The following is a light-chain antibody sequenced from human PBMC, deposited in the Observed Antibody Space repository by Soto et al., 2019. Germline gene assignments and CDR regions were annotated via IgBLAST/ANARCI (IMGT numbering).Light chain of an antibody. CDR1: QSVSNNY. V-gene: IGKV3-20*01. CDR3: QQYGSSPPYT. CDR2: GST. J-gene: IGKJ2*01. Sequence: EVVLTQSPGTLSLSPGERASISCRASQSVSNNYLAWYQQKPGQSPTLLIFGSTDRATGIPDRFSGSGSGTDFTLTISRLEPEDFAVYYCQQYGSSPPYTFGQGTKLEIK.